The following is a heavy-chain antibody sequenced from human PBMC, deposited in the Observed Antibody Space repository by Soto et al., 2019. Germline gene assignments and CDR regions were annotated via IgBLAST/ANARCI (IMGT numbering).Heavy chain of an antibody. CDR2: IYYSGST. D-gene: IGHD6-19*01. Sequence: PSEPLCLTGTAGVGTTGRYYGSRIRQPPGKGLEWIGYIYYSGSTNYNPSLKSRVTISVDTSKNQFSLKLSSVTAADTAVYYCARQQWLVLNAFDIWGQGTMVT. J-gene: IGHJ3*02. CDR1: VGTTGRYY. V-gene: IGHV4-59*01. CDR3: ARQQWLVLNAFDI.